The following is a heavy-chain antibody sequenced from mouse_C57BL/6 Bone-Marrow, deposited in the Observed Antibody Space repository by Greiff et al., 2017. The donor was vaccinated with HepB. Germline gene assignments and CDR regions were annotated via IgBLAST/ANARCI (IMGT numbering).Heavy chain of an antibody. CDR3: ARSGYLYAMDY. Sequence: QVQLQQSGAELVRPGSSVKLSCKASGYTFTSYWMDWVKQRPGQGLEWIGNIYPSDSETHYNQKFKDKATLTVDKSSSTAYMQLSSLTSEDSAVYYCARSGYLYAMDYWGQGTSVTVSS. CDR1: GYTFTSYW. D-gene: IGHD3-1*01. V-gene: IGHV1-61*01. CDR2: IYPSDSET. J-gene: IGHJ4*01.